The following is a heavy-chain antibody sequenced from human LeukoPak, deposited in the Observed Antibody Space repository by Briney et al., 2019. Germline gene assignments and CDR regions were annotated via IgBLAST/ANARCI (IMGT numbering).Heavy chain of an antibody. CDR3: ARQESYSSSWYERGYYFDY. D-gene: IGHD6-13*01. CDR2: IYYSGST. CDR1: GGSISSYY. Sequence: SETLSLTCTVSGGSISSYYWSWIRQPPGKGLGWIGYIYYSGSTNYNPSLKSRVTISVDTSKNQFSLKLSSVTAADTAVYYCARQESYSSSWYERGYYFDYWGQGTLVTVSS. J-gene: IGHJ4*02. V-gene: IGHV4-59*08.